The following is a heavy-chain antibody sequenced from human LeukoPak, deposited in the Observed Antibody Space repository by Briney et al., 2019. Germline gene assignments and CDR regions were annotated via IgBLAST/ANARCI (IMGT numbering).Heavy chain of an antibody. J-gene: IGHJ6*03. CDR3: ARGPPRGKYYYMDV. CDR2: IGTDSDT. D-gene: IGHD1-1*01. Sequence: GGSLRLSCAASGFTFSSFDMHWVRQPTGQGLEWVSTIGTDSDTYYPGSVEGRFTLSRDNAKNSLYLQMNSLTAGDTAVYYCARGPPRGKYYYMDVWGKGTTVTVSS. CDR1: GFTFSSFD. V-gene: IGHV3-13*01.